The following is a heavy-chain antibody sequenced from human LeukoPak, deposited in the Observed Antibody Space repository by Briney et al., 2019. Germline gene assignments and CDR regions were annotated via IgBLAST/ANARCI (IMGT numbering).Heavy chain of an antibody. Sequence: GGSLRLSCAASGFTFSSYAMSWVRQAPGKGLEWVAFVRYDGSNKYYADSVKGRFTISRDNSKNTLYLQMNSLRAEDTAVYYCAKDMGWELSYFDYWGQGTLVTVSS. CDR3: AKDMGWELSYFDY. CDR1: GFTFSSYA. D-gene: IGHD1-26*01. CDR2: VRYDGSNK. J-gene: IGHJ4*02. V-gene: IGHV3-30*02.